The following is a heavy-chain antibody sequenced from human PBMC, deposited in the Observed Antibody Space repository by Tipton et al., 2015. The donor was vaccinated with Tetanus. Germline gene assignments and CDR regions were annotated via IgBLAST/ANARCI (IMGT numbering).Heavy chain of an antibody. CDR2: THYSGNT. CDR1: GGSISSYY. J-gene: IGHJ4*02. D-gene: IGHD4-17*01. Sequence: TLSLTCTVSGGSISSYYWSWIRQPPGKGLEWIGHTHYSGNTNYNSSLWSRVTISLDTSKNQFSLKLSSVTAADTAVYYCARSETLDYGDYSFYFDYWGQGTLVTVSS. V-gene: IGHV4-59*01. CDR3: ARSETLDYGDYSFYFDY.